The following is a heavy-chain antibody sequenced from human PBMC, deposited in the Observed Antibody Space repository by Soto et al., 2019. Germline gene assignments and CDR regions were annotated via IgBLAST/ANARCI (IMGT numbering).Heavy chain of an antibody. D-gene: IGHD2-2*01. CDR2: IHYSGST. CDR3: ARATIVLVPAAMVSHWFDP. J-gene: IGHJ5*02. Sequence: QVQLQESGPGLVKPSQTLSLTCTVSGGSISSGDYYWSWIRQPPGKGLEWIGYIHYSGSTYYNPSLKSRVTISVDTSKNPFSRKLSSVAAADTAVYYCARATIVLVPAAMVSHWFDPWGQGTLVTVSS. CDR1: GGSISSGDYY. V-gene: IGHV4-30-4*01.